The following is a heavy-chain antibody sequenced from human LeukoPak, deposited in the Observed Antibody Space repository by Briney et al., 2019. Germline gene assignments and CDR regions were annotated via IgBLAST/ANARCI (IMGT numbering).Heavy chain of an antibody. J-gene: IGHJ5*02. CDR1: GFTFSSYE. CDR3: ARGTSIDWFDP. CDR2: ISSSGSTI. Sequence: GGSLRLSCAASGFTFSSYEMNWVRQAPGKGLEWVSYISSSGSTIYYADCVKGRFTISRDNAKNSLYLQMNSLRAEDTAVYYCARGTSIDWFDPWGQETLCRVSS. V-gene: IGHV3-48*03. D-gene: IGHD3/OR15-3a*01.